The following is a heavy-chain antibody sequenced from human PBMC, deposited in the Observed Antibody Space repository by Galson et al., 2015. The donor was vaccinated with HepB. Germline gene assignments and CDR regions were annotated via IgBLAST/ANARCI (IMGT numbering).Heavy chain of an antibody. CDR2: IRSKPYGGTT. CDR3: TRDRHGYYGMDV. V-gene: IGHV3-49*04. J-gene: IGHJ6*02. CDR1: GFTFGDYA. Sequence: SLRLSCAASGFTFGDYAMNWVRQAPGKGLEWVGFIRSKPYGGTTEYAASVKGRFTISRDDSKSIAYLQMNSLKTEDTAVYYCTRDRHGYYGMDVWGQGTTVTVSS.